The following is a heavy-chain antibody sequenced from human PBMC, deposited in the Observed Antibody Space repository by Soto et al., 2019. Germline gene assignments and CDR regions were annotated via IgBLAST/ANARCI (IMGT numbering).Heavy chain of an antibody. D-gene: IGHD3-10*02. Sequence: QVQLVQSGAEVKEPGDSVRVSCEASGYTFTAYYIHWVRQAPGQGLEWMGWINPKFGDTTYAQDFQGRVSMTRDMSISTVYMELSRLTSDDTAIYYCARNMDYYYGRGSGNGHGVWGQGTMVTVFS. CDR2: INPKFGDT. CDR1: GYTFTAYY. J-gene: IGHJ6*02. CDR3: ARNMDYYYGRGSGNGHGV. V-gene: IGHV1-2*02.